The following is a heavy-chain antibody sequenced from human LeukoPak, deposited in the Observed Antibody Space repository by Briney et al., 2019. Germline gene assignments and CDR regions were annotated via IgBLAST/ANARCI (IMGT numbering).Heavy chain of an antibody. CDR2: VSAYGDNT. V-gene: IGHV1-18*01. CDR3: ARDCIGCHGFDY. D-gene: IGHD2-15*01. J-gene: IGHJ4*02. CDR1: GYTFTNYG. Sequence: ASVKASCKTSGYTFTNYGITWVRQAPGQGLEWMGWVSAYGDNTNYVQKIQGRVTMTTDTSTSTAYMELRSLRSDDTAVYYCARDCIGCHGFDYWGQGTLVTVSS.